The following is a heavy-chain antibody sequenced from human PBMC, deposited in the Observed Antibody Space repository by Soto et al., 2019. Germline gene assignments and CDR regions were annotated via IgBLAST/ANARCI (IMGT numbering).Heavy chain of an antibody. CDR2: SSNSGSFT. CDR3: VRSGDNYNLLEY. V-gene: IGHV3-11*06. Sequence: PGGSLRLSCAASGFTFSDHYMSWIRQAPGKGLEWIGYSSNSGSFTRYADSVKGRFSISRDNAKNSLYLQINSLRGDDTAIYYCVRSGDNYNLLEYWGKGTTVTVSS. D-gene: IGHD1-1*01. J-gene: IGHJ6*04. CDR1: GFTFSDHY.